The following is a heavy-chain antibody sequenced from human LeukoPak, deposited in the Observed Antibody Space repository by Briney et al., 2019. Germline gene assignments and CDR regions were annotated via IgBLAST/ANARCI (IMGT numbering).Heavy chain of an antibody. D-gene: IGHD3-22*01. CDR2: IYYSGST. V-gene: IGHV4-59*01. CDR3: ARVHYDSSGYPFDY. Sequence: SETLSLTCTVSGGSISSYYWSWIRQPPGKGLEWIGFIYYSGSTNYNPSPKSRVTISVDTSKNQFSLKLSSVTAADTAVYYCARVHYDSSGYPFDYWGQGTLVTVSS. CDR1: GGSISSYY. J-gene: IGHJ4*02.